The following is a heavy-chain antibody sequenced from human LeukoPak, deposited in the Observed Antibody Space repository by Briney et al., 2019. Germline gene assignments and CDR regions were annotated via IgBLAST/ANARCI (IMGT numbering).Heavy chain of an antibody. V-gene: IGHV3-33*01. Sequence: GRSLRLSCAASGFTFSNYGMHWVRQAPGKGLEWVAVIWYDGNNKYYADSVKGGFTISRDNYKNTLYLQMNSLRAEDTAVYYCARSYCSGGSCYSFDYWGQGTLVTVSS. CDR1: GFTFSNYG. J-gene: IGHJ4*02. CDR3: ARSYCSGGSCYSFDY. CDR2: IWYDGNNK. D-gene: IGHD2-15*01.